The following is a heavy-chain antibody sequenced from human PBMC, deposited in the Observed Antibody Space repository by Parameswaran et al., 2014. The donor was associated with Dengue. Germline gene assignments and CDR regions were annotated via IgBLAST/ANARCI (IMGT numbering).Heavy chain of an antibody. CDR2: IYSGGST. CDR3: ARSNHSRDYGDYVGGDLLH. V-gene: IGHV3-66*02. D-gene: IGHD4-17*01. Sequence: WIRQPPGKGLEWVSVIYSGGSTYYADSVKGRFTISRDNSKNTLYLQMNSLRAEDTAVYYCARSNHSRDYGDYVGGDLLHWGQGTLVTVSS. J-gene: IGHJ4*02.